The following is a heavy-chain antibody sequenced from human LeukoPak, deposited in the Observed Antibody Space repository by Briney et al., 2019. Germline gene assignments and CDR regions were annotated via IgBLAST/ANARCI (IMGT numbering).Heavy chain of an antibody. CDR1: GGTFSSYA. V-gene: IGHV1-69*05. D-gene: IGHD6-19*01. J-gene: IGHJ4*02. CDR2: IIPIFGTA. Sequence: SVTVSCKASGGTFSSYAISWVRQAPGQGLEWMGRIIPIFGTANYAQKFQGRVTITTDESTSTAYMELSSLRSEDTAVYYCARDLPYSSGSGYWGQGTLVTVSS. CDR3: ARDLPYSSGSGY.